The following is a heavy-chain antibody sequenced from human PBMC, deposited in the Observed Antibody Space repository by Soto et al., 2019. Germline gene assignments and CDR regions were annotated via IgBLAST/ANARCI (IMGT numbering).Heavy chain of an antibody. CDR1: GGSISSYY. CDR2: IYYSGST. J-gene: IGHJ3*02. Sequence: SETLSLTCTVSGGSISSYYWSWIRQPPGKGLEWIGYIYYSGSTNYNPSLKSRVTISADTSKNQFSLKLSSVTAADTAVYYCARHSITIFGVAPGGAFDIWGQGTMVTVSS. V-gene: IGHV4-59*01. CDR3: ARHSITIFGVAPGGAFDI. D-gene: IGHD3-3*01.